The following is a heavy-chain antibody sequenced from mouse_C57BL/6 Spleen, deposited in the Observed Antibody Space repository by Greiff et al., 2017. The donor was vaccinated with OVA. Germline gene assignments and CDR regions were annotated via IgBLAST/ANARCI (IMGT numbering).Heavy chain of an antibody. D-gene: IGHD1-1*01. CDR3: TVVATNYAMDD. CDR1: GFNIKDDY. J-gene: IGHJ4*01. CDR2: IDPENGDT. V-gene: IGHV14-4*01. Sequence: EVKLMESGAELVRPGASVTLSCTASGFNIKDDYMHWVKQRPEQGLEWIGWIDPENGDTEYASKFQGKATITADTSSNTAYLQLSSLTSEDTAVYYCTVVATNYAMDDWGQGTSVTVSS.